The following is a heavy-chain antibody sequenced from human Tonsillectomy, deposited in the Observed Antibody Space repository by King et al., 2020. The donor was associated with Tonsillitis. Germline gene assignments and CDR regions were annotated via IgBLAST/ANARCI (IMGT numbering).Heavy chain of an antibody. CDR2: INTNSGGT. CDR1: GYTFTAYY. J-gene: IGHJ5*02. D-gene: IGHD6-13*01. CDR3: ARDVAATINWFDP. V-gene: IGHV1-2*02. Sequence: VQLVQSGAEVKKPGASVRVSCKASGYTFTAYYIQWVRQAPGGGLEWMGWINTNSGGTNYAHEFQGRVAMTRETSISTAYMELSSLTSDDTAVYFCARDVAATINWFDPWGKGTLVTVSS.